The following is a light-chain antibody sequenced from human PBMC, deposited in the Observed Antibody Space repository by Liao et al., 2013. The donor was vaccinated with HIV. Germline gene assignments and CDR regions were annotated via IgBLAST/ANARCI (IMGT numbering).Light chain of an antibody. Sequence: SYVLTQPPSVSVAPGQTARITCGGNNIGGKSVHWYQQRPGQAPVLVIYYDSDRPSGIPERFSGSNSGNTAALTISRVEPGDEADYYCQLWDSSSDHPYVFGTGTQVTVL. J-gene: IGLJ1*01. CDR2: YDS. V-gene: IGLV3-21*01. CDR3: QLWDSSSDHPYV. CDR1: NIGGKS.